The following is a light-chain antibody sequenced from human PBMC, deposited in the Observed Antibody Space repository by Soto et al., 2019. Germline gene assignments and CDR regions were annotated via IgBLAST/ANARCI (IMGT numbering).Light chain of an antibody. CDR3: SSYATSSTLEWV. CDR2: DVS. CDR1: SSDVGDYNY. Sequence: QSVLTQPASVSGSPGQSITISCTGDSSDVGDYNYVSWYQHHPGKAPKLVIYDVSSRPSGVSGRFSGSKSGNTASLTISGLQAEDEADYYCSSYATSSTLEWVFGGGTKVTVL. J-gene: IGLJ3*02. V-gene: IGLV2-14*03.